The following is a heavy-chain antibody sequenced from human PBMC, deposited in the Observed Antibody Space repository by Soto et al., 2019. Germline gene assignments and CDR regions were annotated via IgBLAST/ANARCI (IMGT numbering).Heavy chain of an antibody. CDR2: ISSSGSTI. V-gene: IGHV3-11*01. CDR1: GFTFSDYY. J-gene: IGHJ5*02. Sequence: GGSLRLSCAASGFTFSDYYMSWIRQAPGKGLEWVSYISSSGSTIYYADSVKGRFTISRDNAKNSLYLQMNSLRAEDTAVYYCAREEEYYDSSGYPPWFDTWGQGTLVTVSS. D-gene: IGHD3-22*01. CDR3: AREEEYYDSSGYPPWFDT.